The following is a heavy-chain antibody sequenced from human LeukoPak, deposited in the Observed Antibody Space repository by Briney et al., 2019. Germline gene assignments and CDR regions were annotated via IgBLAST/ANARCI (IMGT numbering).Heavy chain of an antibody. Sequence: SETLSLTCIVSGASINSHYWSWIRQPAGKGLEWIGRIYTSGSTSYNPSLKSRVTVSVDTSKNQFSLTLSSVTAADTAVYYCARDRGYCGGDCYANDYWGQGTLVIVSS. CDR1: GASINSHY. D-gene: IGHD2-21*01. J-gene: IGHJ4*02. CDR3: ARDRGYCGGDCYANDY. CDR2: IYTSGST. V-gene: IGHV4-4*07.